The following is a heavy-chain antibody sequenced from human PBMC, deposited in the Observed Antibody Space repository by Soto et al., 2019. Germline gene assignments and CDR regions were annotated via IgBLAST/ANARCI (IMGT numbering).Heavy chain of an antibody. Sequence: GGSLRLSCAASGFTFSDYYMSWIRQAPGKGLEWVSYISSSGSTIYYADSVKGRFTISRDNAKNSLYLQMNSLRAEDTAVYYCARELDDFWSGTGAFDIWGQGTMVTVSS. CDR3: ARELDDFWSGTGAFDI. CDR1: GFTFSDYY. D-gene: IGHD3-3*01. CDR2: ISSSGSTI. J-gene: IGHJ3*02. V-gene: IGHV3-11*01.